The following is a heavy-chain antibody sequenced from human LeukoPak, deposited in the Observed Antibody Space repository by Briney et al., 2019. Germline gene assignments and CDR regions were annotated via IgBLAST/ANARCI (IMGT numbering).Heavy chain of an antibody. CDR3: ARDSGNSFDY. V-gene: IGHV3-48*02. J-gene: IGHJ4*02. CDR1: GFTFSTYS. Sequence: TGGSLRLSCAASGFTFSTYSINWVRQAPGKGLQWVSYISESGAAIYYADSVKGRFTISRDNAKNLVYLQMNSLRDGDTAVYYCARDSGNSFDYWGQGNLVTVSS. CDR2: ISESGAAI.